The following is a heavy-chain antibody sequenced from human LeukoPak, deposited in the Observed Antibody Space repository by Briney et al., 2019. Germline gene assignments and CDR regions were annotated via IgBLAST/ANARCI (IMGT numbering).Heavy chain of an antibody. D-gene: IGHD6-25*01. Sequence: PGGSLRLSCAASGFTFSSYAMSWVRQAPGKGLEWVSGISGGGGSTYYADSVKGRFTISRDNSKNTVYLQMNSLRAEDTAVYYCATGSPSIAAAAGARNYWGQGTLVTVSS. CDR1: GFTFSSYA. V-gene: IGHV3-23*01. CDR2: ISGGGGST. CDR3: ATGSPSIAAAAGARNY. J-gene: IGHJ4*02.